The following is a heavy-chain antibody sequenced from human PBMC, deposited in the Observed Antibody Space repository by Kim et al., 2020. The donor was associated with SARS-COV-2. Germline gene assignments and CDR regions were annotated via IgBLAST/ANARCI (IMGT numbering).Heavy chain of an antibody. CDR3: AKDQRVRDYYYGMDV. Sequence: GGSLRLSCAASGFSFTNYGMSWVRQAPGKGLEWVSGISRSGGSISYPDSVKGRLTISRDNSKNTLYLQMNSLRAEDTGVYYCAKDQRVRDYYYGMDVWGQGTTVTASS. CDR1: GFSFTNYG. D-gene: IGHD6-25*01. CDR2: ISRSGGSI. V-gene: IGHV3-23*01. J-gene: IGHJ6*02.